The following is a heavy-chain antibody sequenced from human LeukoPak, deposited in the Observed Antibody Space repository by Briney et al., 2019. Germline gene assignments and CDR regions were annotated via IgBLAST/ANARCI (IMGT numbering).Heavy chain of an antibody. D-gene: IGHD3-9*01. J-gene: IGHJ3*02. CDR1: GFTFRSYS. CDR3: ARAGQLGLVIIRETVLPFDI. Sequence: PGGSLRLSCAASGFTFRSYSMNSVRQAPGKGLEWFSSIGSSSSYIYYADSMKRRSTISRDNAKNSLYLQMNSLRAEETAVYYCARAGQLGLVIIRETVLPFDIWGQGTMVTVSS. V-gene: IGHV3-21*01. CDR2: IGSSSSYI.